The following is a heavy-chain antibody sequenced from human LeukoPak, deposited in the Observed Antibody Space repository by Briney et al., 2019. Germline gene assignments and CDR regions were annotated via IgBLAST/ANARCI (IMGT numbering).Heavy chain of an antibody. V-gene: IGHV3-30*02. CDR2: IRYDGSNK. CDR3: AKDLIGGGNSGYYYMDV. Sequence: PGWSLRLSCAASGFTFSSYGMHWVRQAPGKGLEWVAFIRYDGSNKYYADSVKGRFTISRDNSKNTLYLQMNSLRAEDTAVYYCAKDLIGGGNSGYYYMDVWGKGTTVTVSS. CDR1: GFTFSSYG. D-gene: IGHD4-23*01. J-gene: IGHJ6*03.